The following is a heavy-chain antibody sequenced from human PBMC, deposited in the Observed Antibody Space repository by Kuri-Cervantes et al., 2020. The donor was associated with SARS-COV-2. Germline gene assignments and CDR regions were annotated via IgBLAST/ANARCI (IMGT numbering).Heavy chain of an antibody. CDR2: IIPIFGTT. V-gene: IGHV1-69*06. CDR1: GGTFNNYA. J-gene: IGHJ4*02. Sequence: SVKVSCKASGGTFNNYAINWVRQAPGQGLEWMGGIIPIFGTTNYAQKFQGRVTITADKSTSAAYMELSSLRSEDTAMYYCARNIVGATHFDYWGQGTLVTVSS. D-gene: IGHD1-26*01. CDR3: ARNIVGATHFDY.